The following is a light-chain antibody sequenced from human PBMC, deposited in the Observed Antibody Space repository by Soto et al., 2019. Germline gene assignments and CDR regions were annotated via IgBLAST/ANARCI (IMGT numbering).Light chain of an antibody. CDR1: SSNIGSNY. Sequence: QSVLTQPPSASGTPGQRVTISCSGSSSNIGSNYVYWYQQLPGTAPKLLIDSNNQRPSGVPDRFSGSESGTSASLAISGLRSEEVADYYCAACDDRLSGVVFGSGSKLAVL. J-gene: IGLJ2*01. CDR3: AACDDRLSGVV. V-gene: IGLV1-47*02. CDR2: SNN.